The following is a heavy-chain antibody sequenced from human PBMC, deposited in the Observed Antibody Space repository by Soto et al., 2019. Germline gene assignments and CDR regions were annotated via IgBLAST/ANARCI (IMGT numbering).Heavy chain of an antibody. D-gene: IGHD2-15*01. CDR1: GGSISSYY. CDR2: IYYSGST. V-gene: IGHV4-59*08. J-gene: IGHJ4*02. Sequence: SETLSLTCTVSGGSISSYYWSWIRQPPGKGLEWIGYIYYSGSTNYNPSLKSRVTISVDTSKNQFPLKLSSVTAADTAVYYCARLGFRYCSGGSCYGLDYWGQGTLVTVSS. CDR3: ARLGFRYCSGGSCYGLDY.